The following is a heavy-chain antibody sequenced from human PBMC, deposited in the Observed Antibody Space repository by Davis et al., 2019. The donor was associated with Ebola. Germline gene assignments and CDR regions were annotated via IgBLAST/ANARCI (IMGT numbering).Heavy chain of an antibody. CDR1: GGTFSSYA. V-gene: IGHV1-69*13. CDR2: IIPIFGTA. CDR3: ARSPGGLGYNWFDP. D-gene: IGHD3-16*01. J-gene: IGHJ5*02. Sequence: SVKVSCKASGGTFSSYAISWVRQAPGQGLEWMGGIIPIFGTANYAQKFQGRVTITADESTSTAYMELSSLRSEDTAVYYCARSPGGLGYNWFDPWGQGTLVTVSS.